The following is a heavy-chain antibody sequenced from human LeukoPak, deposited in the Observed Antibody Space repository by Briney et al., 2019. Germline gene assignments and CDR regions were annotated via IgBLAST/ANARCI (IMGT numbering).Heavy chain of an antibody. CDR2: ISAYNGNT. J-gene: IGHJ5*02. CDR1: GYTFTSYG. D-gene: IGHD2-15*01. V-gene: IGHV1-18*01. Sequence: GASVKVSCKASGYTFTSYGISWVRQAPGQGLEWMGWISAYNGNTNYAQKLQGRITMTTDTSTSTAYMELRSLRSDDTAVYYCARDYSPYCSGGSCYSAPRPWGQGTLVTVSS. CDR3: ARDYSPYCSGGSCYSAPRP.